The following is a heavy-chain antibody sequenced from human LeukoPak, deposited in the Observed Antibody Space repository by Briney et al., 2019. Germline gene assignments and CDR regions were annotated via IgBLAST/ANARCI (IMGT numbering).Heavy chain of an antibody. Sequence: GGSLRLSCAASGFTFSTYWVTWVSQAPGKGLEWVAHINQDGSEKYYVDSVKGRFTISRDNAKNSLYLQTNSLRVEDTAVYYCARDRAVAGLCDYWGQGTLVTVSS. CDR1: GFTFSTYW. CDR3: ARDRAVAGLCDY. V-gene: IGHV3-7*01. J-gene: IGHJ4*02. CDR2: INQDGSEK. D-gene: IGHD6-19*01.